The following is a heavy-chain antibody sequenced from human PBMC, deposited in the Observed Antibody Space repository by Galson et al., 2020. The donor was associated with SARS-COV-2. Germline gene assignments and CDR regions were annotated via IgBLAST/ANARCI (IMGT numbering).Heavy chain of an antibody. Sequence: GGSLRLSCAASGFTFSGSAIHWVRKASGKGLEWVGRIKIKANNYATAYAASVKGRFTLSRDDSKNTAYLQMNSLRSEDTAVYYCTIGYCSSTTCYPRFDPWGPGTLVTVSS. J-gene: IGHJ5*02. CDR1: GFTFSGSA. CDR3: TIGYCSSTTCYPRFDP. CDR2: IKIKANNYAT. D-gene: IGHD2-2*01. V-gene: IGHV3-73*01.